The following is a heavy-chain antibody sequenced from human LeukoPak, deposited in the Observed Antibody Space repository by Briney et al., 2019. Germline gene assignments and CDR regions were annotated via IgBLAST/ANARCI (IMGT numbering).Heavy chain of an antibody. CDR2: IYSTGST. CDR1: GGSISSYY. CDR3: ARQIASAGTAGFDF. D-gene: IGHD6-13*01. V-gene: IGHV4-4*07. J-gene: IGHJ4*02. Sequence: SETLSLTCTVSGGSISSYYWSWIRQPAGKGLEWIGRIYSTGSTNYNPSLKSRVTMSVDTSKNQFSLRLRSVTAADTAAYYCARQIASAGTAGFDFWGRGALVTVSS.